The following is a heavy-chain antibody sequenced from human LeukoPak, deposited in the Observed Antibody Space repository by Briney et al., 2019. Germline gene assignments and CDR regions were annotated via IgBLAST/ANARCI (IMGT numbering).Heavy chain of an antibody. CDR1: GGSISSSTYY. V-gene: IGHV4-39*01. D-gene: IGHD4-17*01. CDR3: AGRDYDARNPQYFAY. CDR2: LYYSGST. Sequence: PSEALSLTCTFSGGSISSSTYYWGWIRQPPGKGLEWIGSLYYSGSTYSNPSLKSRVTISVDTSKNQFSLKLSSVTAADTAVYYCAGRDYDARNPQYFAYCGQGTLVTVSS. J-gene: IGHJ4*02.